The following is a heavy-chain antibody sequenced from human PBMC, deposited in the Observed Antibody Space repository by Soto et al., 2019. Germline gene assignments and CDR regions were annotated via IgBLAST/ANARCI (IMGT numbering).Heavy chain of an antibody. Sequence: SGALSLTCAVYGGSVSGYYWSWIRQPPGKGLEWIGEINHSGSTNYNPSLKSRVTISVDTSKNQFSLKLSSVTAADTAVYYCGRLYCSGGSCYYYFDYRGQGTLVHVSS. D-gene: IGHD2-15*01. J-gene: IGHJ4*02. CDR2: INHSGST. V-gene: IGHV4-34*01. CDR3: GRLYCSGGSCYYYFDY. CDR1: GGSVSGYY.